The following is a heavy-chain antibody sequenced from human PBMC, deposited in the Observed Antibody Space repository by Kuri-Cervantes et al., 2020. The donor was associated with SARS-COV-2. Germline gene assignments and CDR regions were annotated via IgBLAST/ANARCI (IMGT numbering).Heavy chain of an antibody. Sequence: LRLSCAVSGVSVSGGTYYWAWIRQPAGKGLEWIGHLDTSGSTTYNPSLKSRVTISLDTSKNQFSLKLSSVTAADTAVYYCARVNTIFGVSVWFDPWGQGTLVTVSS. CDR3: ARVNTIFGVSVWFDP. J-gene: IGHJ5*02. CDR2: LDTSGST. D-gene: IGHD3-3*01. V-gene: IGHV4-61*09. CDR1: GVSVSGGTYY.